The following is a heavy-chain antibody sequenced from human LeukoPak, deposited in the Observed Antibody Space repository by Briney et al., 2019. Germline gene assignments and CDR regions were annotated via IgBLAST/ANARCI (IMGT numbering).Heavy chain of an antibody. CDR1: GFTFNHAW. Sequence: GGSLRLSCAASGFTFNHAWMSWVRQAPGKGLEWVGRIKSKTNGGTTDYAAPVKGRFTFSRDDSRNTLYLQMNSLKTEDTAVYYCTWVGARYYFDYWGQGTLVTVSS. CDR2: IKSKTNGGTT. CDR3: TWVGARYYFDY. D-gene: IGHD1-26*01. J-gene: IGHJ4*02. V-gene: IGHV3-15*01.